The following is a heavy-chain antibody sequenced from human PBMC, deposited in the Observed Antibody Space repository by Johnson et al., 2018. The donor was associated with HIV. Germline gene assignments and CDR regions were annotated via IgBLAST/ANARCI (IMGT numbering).Heavy chain of an antibody. D-gene: IGHD3-22*01. V-gene: IGHV3-20*04. CDR2: INWNGGTK. Sequence: VQLVESGGGLVQPGGSLRLSCAASGFTFSSYWMHWVRQAPGKGLVWVSGINWNGGTKDYADSVKGRFTISRDNAKNSLYLQMNSLRAEDTALYYCARALYFYDSTSPLESEAFDIWGQGTMVTVSS. CDR3: ARALYFYDSTSPLESEAFDI. CDR1: GFTFSSYW. J-gene: IGHJ3*02.